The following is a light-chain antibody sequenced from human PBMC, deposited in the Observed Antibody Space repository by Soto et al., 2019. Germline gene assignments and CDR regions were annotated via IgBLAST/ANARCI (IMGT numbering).Light chain of an antibody. CDR3: AAWDDSLNGWV. CDR1: SSNIGGNT. V-gene: IGLV1-44*01. CDR2: SNN. Sequence: QAVVTQPPSASATPGQRVTISCSGSSSNIGGNTVDWYQQLPGTAPKLLIYSNNQRPSGVPDRFSGSKSGTSASLAISGLQSEDEANYYCAAWDDSLNGWVFGGGTKLTVL. J-gene: IGLJ3*02.